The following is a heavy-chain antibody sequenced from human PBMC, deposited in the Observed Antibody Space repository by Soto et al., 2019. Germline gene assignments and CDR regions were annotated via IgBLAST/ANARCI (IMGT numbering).Heavy chain of an antibody. CDR1: GFTFDDYA. J-gene: IGHJ3*02. Sequence: GGSLRLSFAASGFTFDDYAMHWVRQAPGKGLEWVSGISWNSGSIGYADSVKGRFTITRDNAKNSLYLQMNSLRAEDTALYYCAKDAKRDGNHDAFDIWGQGTMVTVSS. CDR2: ISWNSGSI. V-gene: IGHV3-9*01. D-gene: IGHD1-1*01. CDR3: AKDAKRDGNHDAFDI.